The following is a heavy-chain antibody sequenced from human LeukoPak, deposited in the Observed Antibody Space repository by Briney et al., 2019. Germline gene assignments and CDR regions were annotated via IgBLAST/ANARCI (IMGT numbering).Heavy chain of an antibody. CDR2: ISYDGSNK. D-gene: IGHD3-3*01. CDR1: GFTFSTYA. J-gene: IGHJ4*02. Sequence: GRSLRLSCAASGFTFSTYAMHWVRQAPGKGLEWVAVISYDGSNKYYADSVKGRFTISRDNSKNTLYLQMNSLRAEDTAVYYCARDRFLEWLLLHCPKEWGQGTLVTVSS. V-gene: IGHV3-30-3*01. CDR3: ARDRFLEWLLLHCPKE.